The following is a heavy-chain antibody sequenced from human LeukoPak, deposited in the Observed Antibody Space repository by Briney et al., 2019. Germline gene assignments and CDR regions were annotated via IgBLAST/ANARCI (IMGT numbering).Heavy chain of an antibody. CDR1: GFTFSDYY. V-gene: IGHV3-11*04. CDR2: ISSSGSTI. Sequence: PGGSLRLSCAASGFTFSDYYMSWIRQAPGKGLEWVSYISSSGSTIYYADSLKGRFTISRDNAKNSLYLQMNSLRAEDTAVYYCARDPDSSGYRRAFEIWGQGTMVTVSS. J-gene: IGHJ3*02. D-gene: IGHD3-22*01. CDR3: ARDPDSSGYRRAFEI.